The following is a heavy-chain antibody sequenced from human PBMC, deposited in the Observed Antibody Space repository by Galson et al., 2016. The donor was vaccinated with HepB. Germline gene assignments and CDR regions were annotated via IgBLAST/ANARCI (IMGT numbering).Heavy chain of an antibody. J-gene: IGHJ4*02. V-gene: IGHV3-33*01. Sequence: SLRLSCAASGFTFSSYGMHWVRQAPGKGLEWVAVIWYDGSNKFYADSVKGRLTISRDNSKNTLYLQMNSLRAEDTAVYYCVRGGRELQFDYWGQGTPVTVSS. CDR2: IWYDGSNK. D-gene: IGHD1-7*01. CDR3: VRGGRELQFDY. CDR1: GFTFSSYG.